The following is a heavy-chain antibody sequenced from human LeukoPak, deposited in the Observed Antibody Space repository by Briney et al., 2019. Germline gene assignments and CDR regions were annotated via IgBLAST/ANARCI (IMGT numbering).Heavy chain of an antibody. J-gene: IGHJ6*02. CDR1: GFTFSDYY. CDR3: ATEGGWLVRSGVPRDYYYGMDV. CDR2: ISYEEGTNK. V-gene: IGHV3-30-3*01. Sequence: GGSLRLSCAASGFTFSDYYMSWIRQAPGKGLEWVAAISYEEGTNKYYADSVKGRFTISRDNSKNTLYLQMNSLRAEDTAVYYCATEGGWLVRSGVPRDYYYGMDVWGQGTTVTVSS. D-gene: IGHD6-19*01.